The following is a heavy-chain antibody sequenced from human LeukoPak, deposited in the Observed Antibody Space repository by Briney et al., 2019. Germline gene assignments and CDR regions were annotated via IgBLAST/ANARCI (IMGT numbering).Heavy chain of an antibody. V-gene: IGHV3-66*01. D-gene: IGHD2-2*01. J-gene: IGHJ6*03. Sequence: GGSLRLSCAASGFTVSSHYMNWVRQAPGKGLQWVSVLYSDGTTYYADSVKGRFTISRDNAKNSLYLQMNSLRAEDTAVYYCARDQPSYCSSTSCPMHYYYMDVWGKGTTVTVSS. CDR1: GFTVSSHY. CDR2: LYSDGTT. CDR3: ARDQPSYCSSTSCPMHYYYMDV.